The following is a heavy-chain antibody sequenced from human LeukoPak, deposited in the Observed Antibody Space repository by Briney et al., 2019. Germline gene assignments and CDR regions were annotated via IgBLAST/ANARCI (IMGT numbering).Heavy chain of an antibody. D-gene: IGHD6-25*01. CDR3: ARSSGTGTFSY. J-gene: IGHJ4*02. CDR2: VYYGRSP. Sequence: ASETLSLTCTVSGDSISRSTYYWAWIRQPPGKGLEWIGSVYYGRSPYFNLSLESRATISVDTSKNHFSLKMSSVTAADTAVYYCARSSGTGTFSYWGQGTLVTVSS. V-gene: IGHV4-39*02. CDR1: GDSISRSTYY.